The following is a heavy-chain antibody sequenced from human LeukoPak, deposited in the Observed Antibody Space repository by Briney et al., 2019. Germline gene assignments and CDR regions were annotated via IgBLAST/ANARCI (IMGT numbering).Heavy chain of an antibody. D-gene: IGHD5-12*01. Sequence: GGSLRLSCAASGFTFSSYSFNWVRQAPGKGLEWVSSITSSSSYIWYADSVKGRFTISRDNAKNSLYLQMNSLRAEDTAVYYCARAVRYSGYVIDYWGQGTLVTVSS. J-gene: IGHJ4*02. CDR3: ARAVRYSGYVIDY. CDR2: ITSSSSYI. CDR1: GFTFSSYS. V-gene: IGHV3-21*04.